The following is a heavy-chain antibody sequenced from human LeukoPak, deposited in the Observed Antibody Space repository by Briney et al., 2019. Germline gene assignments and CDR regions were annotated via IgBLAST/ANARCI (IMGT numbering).Heavy chain of an antibody. CDR3: ARNNQWLAFFDY. CDR2: INHSGST. D-gene: IGHD6-19*01. J-gene: IGHJ4*02. V-gene: IGHV4-34*01. CDR1: GGSFSGYY. Sequence: SETLSLTCAVYGGSFSGYYWSWIRQPPGKGLEWIGEINHSGSTNYNPSLKSRVTISVDTSKNQFSLKLSSVTAADTAVYYCARNNQWLAFFDYWGQGTLVTVSS.